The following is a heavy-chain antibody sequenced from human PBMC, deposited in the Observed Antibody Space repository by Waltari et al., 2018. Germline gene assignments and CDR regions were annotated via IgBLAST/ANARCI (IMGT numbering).Heavy chain of an antibody. D-gene: IGHD1-7*01. CDR2: MLYDGADK. CDR3: AKGPYSKLPGFDV. Sequence: QARLAESGGGVVQPGGSLRLSCAASGFTFNLYTMNWVRKAPGKGRGLGAGTGMLYDGADKYYKDSVKGRFTISRDNPNNMLYLEMNSLRSEDTAIYYCAKGPYSKLPGFDVWGQGTTVTVS. J-gene: IGHJ6*02. CDR1: GFTFNLYT. V-gene: IGHV3-30*02.